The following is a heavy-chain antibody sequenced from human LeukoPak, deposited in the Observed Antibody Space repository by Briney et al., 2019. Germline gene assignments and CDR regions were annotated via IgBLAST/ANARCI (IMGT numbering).Heavy chain of an antibody. CDR3: ARDRSTYSGSYYWFDP. J-gene: IGHJ5*02. CDR1: GYTFTGYY. Sequence: ASVKVSCKASGYTFTGYYMHWVRQAPGQGLEWMGWINPNSGGTNYAHKFQGRVTMTRDTSISTAYMELSRLRSDDTAVYYCARDRSTYSGSYYWFDPWGQGTLVTVSS. D-gene: IGHD1-26*01. V-gene: IGHV1-2*02. CDR2: INPNSGGT.